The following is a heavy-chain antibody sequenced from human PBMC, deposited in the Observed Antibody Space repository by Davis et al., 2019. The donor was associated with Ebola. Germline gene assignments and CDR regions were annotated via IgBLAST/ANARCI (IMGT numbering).Heavy chain of an antibody. CDR3: ARGPYYYYGMDV. D-gene: IGHD3-10*01. J-gene: IGHJ6*02. V-gene: IGHV3-48*02. CDR2: ISSSSSTI. Sequence: GGSLRLSCAASGFTFRSYSMNWVRQAPGKGLEWVSYISSSSSTIYYADSVKGRFTISRDNAKNSLYLQMNSLRDEDTAVYYCARGPYYYYGMDVWGQGTTVTVSS. CDR1: GFTFRSYS.